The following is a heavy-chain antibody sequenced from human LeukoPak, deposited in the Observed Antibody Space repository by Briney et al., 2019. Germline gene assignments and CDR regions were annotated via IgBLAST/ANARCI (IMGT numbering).Heavy chain of an antibody. V-gene: IGHV3-48*01. D-gene: IGHD3-22*01. J-gene: IGHJ4*02. Sequence: GGSLRLPCAASGFTFSSYSMNWVRQAPGKGLEWVSYISSSSSTIYYADSVKGRFTISRDNAKNSLYLQMNSLRAEDTAVYYCARDPDNYYDSSGSFDYWGQGTLVTVSS. CDR2: ISSSSSTI. CDR1: GFTFSSYS. CDR3: ARDPDNYYDSSGSFDY.